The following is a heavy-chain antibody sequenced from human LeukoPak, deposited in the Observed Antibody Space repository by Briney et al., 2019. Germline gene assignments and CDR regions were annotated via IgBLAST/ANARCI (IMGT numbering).Heavy chain of an antibody. CDR1: GFTFSSYA. CDR2: ISGSGGST. D-gene: IGHD3-22*01. V-gene: IGHV3-23*01. Sequence: GGSLRLSCAASGFTFSSYAMSWVRQAPGKGLEWVSTISGSGGSTYYADSVKGRFTISRDNSKNTLYLQMNSLRAEDTAVYYCARDRYYDSSGFLWGQGTLVTVSS. J-gene: IGHJ4*02. CDR3: ARDRYYDSSGFL.